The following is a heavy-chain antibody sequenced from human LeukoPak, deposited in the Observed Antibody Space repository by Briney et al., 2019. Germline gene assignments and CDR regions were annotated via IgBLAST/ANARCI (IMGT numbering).Heavy chain of an antibody. Sequence: PSETLSLTCAVYGESFSGYYWSWIRQPPEKGLEWIGEINQSGSTNYNPSLKSRVTISVDTSKNQFSLKLSSVTAADTAVYYCASIAMGIAARGWFDPWGQGTLVTVSS. CDR3: ASIAMGIAARGWFDP. J-gene: IGHJ5*02. CDR2: INQSGST. CDR1: GESFSGYY. V-gene: IGHV4-34*01. D-gene: IGHD6-6*01.